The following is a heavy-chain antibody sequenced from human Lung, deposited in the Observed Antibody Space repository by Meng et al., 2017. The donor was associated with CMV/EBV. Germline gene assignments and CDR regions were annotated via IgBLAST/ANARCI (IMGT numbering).Heavy chain of an antibody. V-gene: IGHV4-59*01. CDR2: INYSGST. CDR3: AREEGIGGFDP. CDR1: GGAIISYY. J-gene: IGHJ5*02. Sequence: VQLLASGRGPVKPPETLSLPCTCSGGAIISYYWSWFRQPPGRGLEWIGYINYSGSTNYNPSLKSRVTISVDTSKTQFSLKLSSVTAADTAVYYCAREEGIGGFDPWGQGTLVTVSS. D-gene: IGHD3-10*01.